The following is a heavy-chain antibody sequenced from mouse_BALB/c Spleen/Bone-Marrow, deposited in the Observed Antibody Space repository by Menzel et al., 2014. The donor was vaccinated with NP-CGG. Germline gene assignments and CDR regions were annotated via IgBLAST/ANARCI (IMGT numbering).Heavy chain of an antibody. V-gene: IGHV3-2*02. Sequence: ESGPGLVKPSQSLSLTCTVTGYSITSDYAWSWIRQFPGNKLEWMGYISYSGSTSYNPSLKSRVSITRDTSKNQFFLQLNSVTTEDTATYYCARSYYYGSSPFAYWGQGTLVTVSA. J-gene: IGHJ3*01. CDR1: GYSITSDYA. D-gene: IGHD1-1*01. CDR3: ARSYYYGSSPFAY. CDR2: ISYSGST.